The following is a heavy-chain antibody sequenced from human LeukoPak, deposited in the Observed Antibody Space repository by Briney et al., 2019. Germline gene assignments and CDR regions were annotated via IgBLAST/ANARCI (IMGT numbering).Heavy chain of an antibody. Sequence: GGSLRLSCAVSGFTFSSYWMSWVRQAPGEGLEWVANIKQDGSEKYYVDSVKGRFTISRDNAKNSLYLQMNSLRAEDTAVYYCARDHFWSGPEAFDIWGQGTMVTVSS. D-gene: IGHD3-3*02. CDR1: GFTFSSYW. V-gene: IGHV3-7*01. CDR3: ARDHFWSGPEAFDI. CDR2: IKQDGSEK. J-gene: IGHJ3*02.